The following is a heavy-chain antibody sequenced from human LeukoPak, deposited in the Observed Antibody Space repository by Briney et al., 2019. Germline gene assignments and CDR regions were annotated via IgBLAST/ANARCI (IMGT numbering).Heavy chain of an antibody. V-gene: IGHV1-69*13. CDR1: GGTFSRYA. CDR2: IIPLFGSA. Sequence: ASVTVSCTASGGTFSRYAISWVRQAPGQGLEWMGGIIPLFGSAKYAQKFQGRVTITADESTTTAYMELSSLRSEDTAVYYCAREWDFDTSGYYYYYWGQGTLVTVSS. CDR3: AREWDFDTSGYYYYY. J-gene: IGHJ4*02. D-gene: IGHD3-22*01.